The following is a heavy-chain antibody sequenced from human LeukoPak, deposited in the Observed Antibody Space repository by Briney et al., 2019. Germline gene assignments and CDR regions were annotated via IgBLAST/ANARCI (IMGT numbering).Heavy chain of an antibody. CDR1: GIAFDKNA. Sequence: GGSLRLSCAAFGIAFDKNAMTWVRQAPGKGLEWVSYISSSSKYIYYADSVKGRFTISRDNAKNSLYLQMNSLRAEDTAVYYCAREPFWSGYYSNLHFDYWGQGTLVTVSS. CDR3: AREPFWSGYYSNLHFDY. D-gene: IGHD3-3*01. CDR2: ISSSSKYI. V-gene: IGHV3-21*01. J-gene: IGHJ4*02.